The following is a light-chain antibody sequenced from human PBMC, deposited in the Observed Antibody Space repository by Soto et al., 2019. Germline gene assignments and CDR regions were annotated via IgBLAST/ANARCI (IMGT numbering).Light chain of an antibody. CDR2: GAS. V-gene: IGKV3-20*01. J-gene: IGKJ1*01. CDR3: QQYGTSPKT. CDR1: QSVGGNS. Sequence: EIVLTQSPATLSLSPGKRATFSCRASQSVGGNSLAWYQQKPGQAPRLLIYGASTRATGIPDRFSGSGSGTDFTLTIRRLEPEDFAVYYCQQYGTSPKTCGQGTKVDIK.